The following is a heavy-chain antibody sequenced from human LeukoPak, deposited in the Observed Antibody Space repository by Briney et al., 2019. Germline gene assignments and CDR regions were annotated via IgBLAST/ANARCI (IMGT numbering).Heavy chain of an antibody. D-gene: IGHD3-10*01. CDR1: GYTFTSYD. CDR3: ARGRRYYGSGSFPGDWFDP. Sequence: GASVKVSYKASGYTFTSYDINWVRQATGQGLEWMGWMNPNSGNTGYAQKFQGRVTMTRNTSISTAYMELSSLRSEDTAVYYCARGRRYYGSGSFPGDWFDPWGQGTLVTVSS. V-gene: IGHV1-8*01. CDR2: MNPNSGNT. J-gene: IGHJ5*02.